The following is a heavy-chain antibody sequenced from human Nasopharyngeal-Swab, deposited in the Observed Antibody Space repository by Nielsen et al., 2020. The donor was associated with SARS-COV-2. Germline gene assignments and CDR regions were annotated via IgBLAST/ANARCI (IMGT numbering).Heavy chain of an antibody. Sequence: LRLSCTVSGGSISSGGYYWSWIRQHPGKGLEWIGYIYYSGSTYYNPSLKSRVTISVDTSKNQFSLKLSSVTAADTAVYYCASTDSSGYRHFDYWGQGTLVTVSS. J-gene: IGHJ4*02. CDR1: GGSISSGGYY. V-gene: IGHV4-30-4*08. CDR3: ASTDSSGYRHFDY. D-gene: IGHD3-22*01. CDR2: IYYSGST.